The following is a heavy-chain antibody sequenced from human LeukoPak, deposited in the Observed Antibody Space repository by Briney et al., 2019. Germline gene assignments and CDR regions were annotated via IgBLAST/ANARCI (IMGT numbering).Heavy chain of an antibody. CDR1: GGSFSDYY. V-gene: IGHV4-34*01. Sequence: PSETLSLTCAVYGGSFSDYYWSWIRQPPGKGLKWIGEINHSGSTNYNPSLKSRATISIDTSKNQFSLKLTSVTAADTAVYYCARTSGDGYFDYWGQGTLVTVSS. CDR2: INHSGST. J-gene: IGHJ4*02. CDR3: ARTSGDGYFDY. D-gene: IGHD2-21*01.